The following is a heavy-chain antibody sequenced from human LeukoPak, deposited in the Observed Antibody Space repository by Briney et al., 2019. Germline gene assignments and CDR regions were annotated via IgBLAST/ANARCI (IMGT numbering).Heavy chain of an antibody. D-gene: IGHD3-22*01. CDR1: GFTFSDYY. J-gene: IGHJ6*02. Sequence: PGGSLRLSCAASGFTFSDYYMSWIRQAPGKGLEWVAYISSIGSTIYYADSVKGRFTISRDNAKNSLYLQMNSLRVEDTAVYYCARVIVSSGPRARPYYYYGMDVWGQGTTVTVSS. V-gene: IGHV3-11*01. CDR3: ARVIVSSGPRARPYYYYGMDV. CDR2: ISSIGSTI.